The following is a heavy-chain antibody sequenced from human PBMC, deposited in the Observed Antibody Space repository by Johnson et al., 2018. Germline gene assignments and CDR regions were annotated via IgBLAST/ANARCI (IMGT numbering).Heavy chain of an antibody. V-gene: IGHV3-33*01. J-gene: IGHJ6*03. Sequence: VQLVGSGGGVVQPGRSLRLSCAASGFTFSSYGMHWVRQAPGKGLGWVAVIWYDGTNKYYADSVKDRFTISRDNSKNTVYLQMNSLRAEDTAVYYCARDNPYMDVWGKGTTVTVSS. D-gene: IGHD1-14*01. CDR2: IWYDGTNK. CDR3: ARDNPYMDV. CDR1: GFTFSSYG.